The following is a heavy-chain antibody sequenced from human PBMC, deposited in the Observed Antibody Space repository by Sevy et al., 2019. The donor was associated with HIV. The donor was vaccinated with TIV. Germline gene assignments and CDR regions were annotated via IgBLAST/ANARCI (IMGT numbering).Heavy chain of an antibody. Sequence: ASVKVSCKVSGYTLTELSMHWVRQAPGKGLEWMGGFDPEDGETIYAQKFQGRVTMTEDTSTDTAYMELSSLRSVDTAVYYCATMNGSYSLYYSFDYWGQGSLVTVSS. CDR2: FDPEDGET. J-gene: IGHJ4*02. V-gene: IGHV1-24*01. CDR1: GYTLTELS. CDR3: ATMNGSYSLYYSFDY. D-gene: IGHD1-26*01.